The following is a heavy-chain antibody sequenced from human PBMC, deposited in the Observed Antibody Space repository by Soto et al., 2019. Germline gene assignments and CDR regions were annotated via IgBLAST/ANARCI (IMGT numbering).Heavy chain of an antibody. Sequence: GGSLRLSCAASGFTFSSYAMHWVRQAPGKGLEWVAVISYDGSKKYYADSVKGRFTISRDNSKNTLFLQMNSLRAEDTAVYYCARIRDYYGSGSYGYYYGMDVWGQGTTVTVSS. CDR2: ISYDGSKK. CDR1: GFTFSSYA. J-gene: IGHJ6*02. CDR3: ARIRDYYGSGSYGYYYGMDV. V-gene: IGHV3-30-3*01. D-gene: IGHD3-10*01.